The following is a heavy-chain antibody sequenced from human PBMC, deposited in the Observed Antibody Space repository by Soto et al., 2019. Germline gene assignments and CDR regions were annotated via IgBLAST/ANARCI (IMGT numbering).Heavy chain of an antibody. D-gene: IGHD6-13*01. J-gene: IGHJ6*02. CDR2: INHSGST. V-gene: IGHV4-34*01. Sequence: SETLSLTCAVYGGSFSGYYWSWIRQPPGKGLEWIGEINHSGSTNYNPSLKSRVTISVDTSKNQFSLKLSSVTAADTAVYYCASIRSSWYYYYYGMDVWGQGTTVTVSS. CDR3: ASIRSSWYYYYYGMDV. CDR1: GGSFSGYY.